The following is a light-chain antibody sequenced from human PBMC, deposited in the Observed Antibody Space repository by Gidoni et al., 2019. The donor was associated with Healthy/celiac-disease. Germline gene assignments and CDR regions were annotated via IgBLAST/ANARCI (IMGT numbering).Light chain of an antibody. V-gene: IGKV3-20*01. Sequence: ENVLTQSPGTLSLSPGERATLPCRASHSVSSSYLAWYLQKPGQAPRLLIYGASSRATGIPDRFSGSGSGTDFTLTISRLEPEDFAVYYCQQYGSSPRTFGQGTKVEIK. J-gene: IGKJ1*01. CDR1: HSVSSSY. CDR3: QQYGSSPRT. CDR2: GAS.